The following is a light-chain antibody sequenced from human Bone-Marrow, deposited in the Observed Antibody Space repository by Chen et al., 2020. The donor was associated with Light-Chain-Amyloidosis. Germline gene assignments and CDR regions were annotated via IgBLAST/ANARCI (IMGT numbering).Light chain of an antibody. CDR3: SSYTITNTLV. Sequence: QSALPQPASVSGSPGQSITISCPGTSSDVGGDNDVSWYQQHPDKAPKLMIYEVTNRPSWVHDRFSGSKSDNTASLTISGLQTEDEADYFCSSYTITNTLVFGSGTRVTVL. V-gene: IGLV2-14*01. J-gene: IGLJ1*01. CDR2: EVT. CDR1: SSDVGGDND.